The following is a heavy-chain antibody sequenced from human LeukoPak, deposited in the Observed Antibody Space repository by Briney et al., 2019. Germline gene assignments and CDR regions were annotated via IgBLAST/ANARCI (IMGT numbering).Heavy chain of an antibody. CDR1: GGSINSDNW. Sequence: SETLSLTCAVSGGSINSDNWWSWVRQPPGKGLEWIGEIYRTGSTNYNPSLKSRVTISVDTSKNQFSLSLSSVTAADTAVYYCARWEVRLNAFEMWGQGTMATVSS. V-gene: IGHV4-4*02. CDR2: IYRTGST. CDR3: ARWEVRLNAFEM. D-gene: IGHD3-10*01. J-gene: IGHJ3*02.